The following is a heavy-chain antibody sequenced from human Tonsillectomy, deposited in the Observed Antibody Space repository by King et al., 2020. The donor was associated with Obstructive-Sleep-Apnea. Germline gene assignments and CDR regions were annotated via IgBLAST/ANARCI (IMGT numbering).Heavy chain of an antibody. CDR1: GASIRSYY. CDR2: IYYSGST. D-gene: IGHD3-10*01. J-gene: IGHJ4*02. V-gene: IGHV4-59*01. Sequence: QLQESGPGLVKPSETLSLTCTVSGASIRSYYWSWIRPPPGKGLEWIGYIYYSGSTSYNPSLKSRVTMSVDTSKNQFSLTLSSVTATDTAVYYCARDSDYYNSGSLDYWGQGTLVTVSS. CDR3: ARDSDYYNSGSLDY.